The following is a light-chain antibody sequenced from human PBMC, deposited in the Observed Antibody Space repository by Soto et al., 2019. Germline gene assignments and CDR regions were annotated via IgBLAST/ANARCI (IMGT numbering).Light chain of an antibody. CDR1: SSDVGGYNY. CDR2: DVS. CDR3: SSYTSSSTLGGV. Sequence: QSVLTQPASLSGSPGQSITISCTGTSSDVGGYNYVSWYQHHPGKAPKLMIYDVSNRPSGVSNRFSGSKSGNTASLTISGLQAEDEADFYCSSYTSSSTLGGVFGTGTKVTVL. J-gene: IGLJ1*01. V-gene: IGLV2-14*03.